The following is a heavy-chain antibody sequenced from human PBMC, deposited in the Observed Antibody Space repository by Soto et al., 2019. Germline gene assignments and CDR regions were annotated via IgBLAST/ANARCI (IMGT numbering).Heavy chain of an antibody. Sequence: QVVLEQSGGEVKKPGASVKVSCKASGYTFSGYSITWVRQAPGQGLEWMGRISGYNGNTNYARTLRGRLTLTTDTSTSTAYMELRSLPSHDTAVYCCARDVFCGGGTGCPEMAVWGQGTTVSVSS. CDR1: GYTFSGYS. CDR3: ARDVFCGGGTGCPEMAV. D-gene: IGHD2-21*01. J-gene: IGHJ6*02. V-gene: IGHV1-18*04. CDR2: ISGYNGNT.